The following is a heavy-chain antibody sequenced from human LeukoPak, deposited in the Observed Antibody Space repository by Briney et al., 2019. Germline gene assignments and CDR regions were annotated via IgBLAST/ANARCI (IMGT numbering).Heavy chain of an antibody. CDR3: AKEPRFYSGSYLGY. V-gene: IGHV3-23*01. Sequence: PGGSLRLSCAASGFTFSSYAMSWVRQAPGKGLEWVSAISGSGGSTYYADSVKGRFTISRDNSKNTLYLQMNSLRAEETAVYYCAKEPRFYSGSYLGYWGQGTLVTVSS. J-gene: IGHJ4*02. D-gene: IGHD1-26*01. CDR1: GFTFSSYA. CDR2: ISGSGGST.